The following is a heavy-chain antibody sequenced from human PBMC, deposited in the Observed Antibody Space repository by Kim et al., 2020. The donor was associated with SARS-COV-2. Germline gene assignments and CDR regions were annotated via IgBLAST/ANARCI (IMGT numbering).Heavy chain of an antibody. CDR3: ARDRFYDSSGSDAFDI. J-gene: IGHJ3*02. D-gene: IGHD3-22*01. Sequence: VESRITINPDTSTNQFSLQLNSVTPEDTAVYYCARDRFYDSSGSDAFDIWGQGTMVTVSS. V-gene: IGHV6-1*01.